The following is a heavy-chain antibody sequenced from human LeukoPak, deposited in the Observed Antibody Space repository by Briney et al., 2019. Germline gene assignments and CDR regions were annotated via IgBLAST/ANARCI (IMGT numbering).Heavy chain of an antibody. J-gene: IGHJ6*02. V-gene: IGHV3-21*01. CDR1: GFTFSSYA. CDR2: ISGSGGST. Sequence: GGSLRLSCAASGFTFSSYAMHWVRQAPGKGLEWVSAISGSGGSTYYADSVKGRFTISRDNAKNSLYLQMNSLRAEDTAVYYCARDFHYYDSSGPNNYGMDVWGQGTTVTVSS. D-gene: IGHD3-22*01. CDR3: ARDFHYYDSSGPNNYGMDV.